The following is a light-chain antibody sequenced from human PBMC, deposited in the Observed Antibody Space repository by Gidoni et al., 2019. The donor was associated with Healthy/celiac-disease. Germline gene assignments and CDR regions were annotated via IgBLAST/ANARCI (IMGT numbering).Light chain of an antibody. Sequence: EIVLTQSPAPLSLSPGERATLSCRSSQSVSSYLAWYQQKPGQAPRLLIYDASNRATGIPARFSGSGSGTDFTLTISSLEPEDFAVYYCQQRSNWPPTTFXQXTRLEIK. V-gene: IGKV3-11*01. J-gene: IGKJ5*01. CDR3: QQRSNWPPTT. CDR1: QSVSSY. CDR2: DAS.